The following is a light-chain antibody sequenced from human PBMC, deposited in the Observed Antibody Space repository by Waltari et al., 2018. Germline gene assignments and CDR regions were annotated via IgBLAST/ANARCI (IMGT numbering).Light chain of an antibody. CDR2: KVS. CDR1: QSLLHSNGNTY. V-gene: IGKV2-30*02. CDR3: MQGTHFPPFT. Sequence: DVVMTQSPLSLPITPGQPASMTCRSSQSLLHSNGNTYLSWFLQKPGQPPRRLIYKVSNRDSGVPDRFSCSGAGTDFTLKISRVEAEDVGVYYCMQGTHFPPFTFGPGTKLDIK. J-gene: IGKJ3*01.